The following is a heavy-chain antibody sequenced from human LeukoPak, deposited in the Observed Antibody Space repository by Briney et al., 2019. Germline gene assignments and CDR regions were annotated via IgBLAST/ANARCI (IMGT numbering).Heavy chain of an antibody. Sequence: GGSLRLSCAASGFTFSNFAIHWVRQAPGKGLEFVSGIRSTGDSTYYANSAKGRFTISRDNSKNTLYLQMVSLRAEDMAVYYCARDSYSGSPLFDSGGQGPLVTVSS. CDR3: ARDSYSGSPLFDS. V-gene: IGHV3-64*01. J-gene: IGHJ4*02. CDR1: GFTFSNFA. CDR2: IRSTGDST. D-gene: IGHD1-26*01.